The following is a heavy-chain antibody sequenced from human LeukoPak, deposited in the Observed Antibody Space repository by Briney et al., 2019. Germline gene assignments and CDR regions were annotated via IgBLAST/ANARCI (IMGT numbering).Heavy chain of an antibody. CDR2: MAYDGNNK. CDR3: AELGITMIGGV. J-gene: IGHJ6*04. V-gene: IGHV3-30-3*01. CDR1: GFTFSKYD. D-gene: IGHD3-10*02. Sequence: GGSLRLSCVASGFTFSKYDVHWVRQAPGKGLEWVAVMAYDGNNKIYADSVKGRFTISRDNAKNSLYLQMNSLRAEDTAVYYCAELGITMIGGVWGKGTTVTISS.